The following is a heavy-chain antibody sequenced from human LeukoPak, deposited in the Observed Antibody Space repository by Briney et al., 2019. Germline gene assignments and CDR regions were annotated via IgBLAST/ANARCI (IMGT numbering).Heavy chain of an antibody. D-gene: IGHD4-17*01. CDR2: INPNSGGT. CDR3: ARQHDYGDYSFGY. J-gene: IGHJ4*02. CDR1: GYTFTGYY. V-gene: IGHV1-2*02. Sequence: ASVKVSCKASGYTFTGYYMHWVRQAPGQGPEWMGGINPNSGGTNYAQEFQGRVTMTRDTSISTAYMELSRLRSDDTAVYYCARQHDYGDYSFGYWGQGTLVTVSS.